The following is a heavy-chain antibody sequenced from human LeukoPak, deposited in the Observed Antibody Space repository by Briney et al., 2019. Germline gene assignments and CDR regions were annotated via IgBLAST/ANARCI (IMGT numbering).Heavy chain of an antibody. CDR3: ARAYDFWSGYYEVDY. D-gene: IGHD3-3*01. V-gene: IGHV1-46*01. Sequence: ASVKFSCKASGYTFINYYMHWVRQAPGQGLEWMGIINPSGGSTSYAQKFQGRVTMTRDTSTSTVYMELSSLRSEDTAVYYCARAYDFWSGYYEVDYWGQGTLVTVSS. CDR1: GYTFINYY. CDR2: INPSGGST. J-gene: IGHJ4*02.